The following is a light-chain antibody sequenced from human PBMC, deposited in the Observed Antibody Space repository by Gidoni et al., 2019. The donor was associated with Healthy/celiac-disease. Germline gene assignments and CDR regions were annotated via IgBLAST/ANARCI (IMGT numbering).Light chain of an antibody. J-gene: IGKJ1*01. Sequence: VLTHSPRTLSLSPGERATLSCRASQSVSSSYLAWYQQKPGQAPRLLIYGASSRATGIPDRFSGSGSGTDFTLTISRLEPEDFAVYYCQQYGSSSWTFGQGTKVEIK. CDR2: GAS. CDR3: QQYGSSSWT. V-gene: IGKV3-20*01. CDR1: QSVSSSY.